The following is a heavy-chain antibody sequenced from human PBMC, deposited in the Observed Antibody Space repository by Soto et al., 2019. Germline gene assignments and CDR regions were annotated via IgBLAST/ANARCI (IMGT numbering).Heavy chain of an antibody. CDR3: VKSRGGNNFDFFD. CDR2: ISGSGGST. Sequence: GGSLRLSCAASGFTFSSCDMSWVRQAPGTGLEWVSTISGSGGSTYYADSVKGRFTISRDNSKNTLYLQMSSLSADDTAVYYCVKSRGGNNFDFFDWGQGALVTVSS. V-gene: IGHV3-23*01. CDR1: GFTFSSCD. J-gene: IGHJ4*02. D-gene: IGHD5-12*01.